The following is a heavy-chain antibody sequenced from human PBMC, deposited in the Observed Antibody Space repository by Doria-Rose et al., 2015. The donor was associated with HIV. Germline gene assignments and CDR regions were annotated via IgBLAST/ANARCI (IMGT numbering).Heavy chain of an antibody. CDR1: GFSFESYA. V-gene: IGHV3-9*01. J-gene: IGHJ6*03. CDR2: IRWDSGAK. CDR3: AKATIIGPKYYCYMDV. Sequence: VQLVQSGGGLVQPGRSLRLSCVGSGFSFESYAMHWVRLAPGKGLEWVAGIRWDSGAKGNADSVEGRFTISRDNAKKSVYLEMRSLRPEDTAFYYCAKATIIGPKYYCYMDVWGKGTSVTVSS. D-gene: IGHD3-10*01.